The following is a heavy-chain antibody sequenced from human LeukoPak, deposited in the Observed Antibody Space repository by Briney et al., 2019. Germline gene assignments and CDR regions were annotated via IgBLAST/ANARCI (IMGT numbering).Heavy chain of an antibody. CDR1: GGSISSYY. CDR2: IYYSGST. D-gene: IGHD3-22*01. V-gene: IGHV4-59*01. Sequence: KPSETLSLTCTVSGGSISSYYWSWIRQPPGKGLEWIGYIYYSGSTNYNPSLKSRVTISVDTSKNQFSLKLSSVTAADTAVYYCARVYYDSSGYYYGNDAFDIWGQGTMVTVSS. J-gene: IGHJ3*02. CDR3: ARVYYDSSGYYYGNDAFDI.